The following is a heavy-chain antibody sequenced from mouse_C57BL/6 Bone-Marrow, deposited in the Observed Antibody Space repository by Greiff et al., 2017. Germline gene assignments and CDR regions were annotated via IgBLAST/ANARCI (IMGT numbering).Heavy chain of an antibody. J-gene: IGHJ4*01. CDR3: ARSRDLLLYAMDY. CDR2: IYPSDSET. CDR1: GYTFTSYW. V-gene: IGHV1-61*01. D-gene: IGHD2-10*01. Sequence: QVQLQQPGAELVRPGSSVKLSCKASGYTFTSYWMDWVKQRPGQGLEWIGNIYPSDSETHYNQKFKDKATLTVDKSSSTAYMQLSSLTSEDSAVYYCARSRDLLLYAMDYWGQGTSVTVSS.